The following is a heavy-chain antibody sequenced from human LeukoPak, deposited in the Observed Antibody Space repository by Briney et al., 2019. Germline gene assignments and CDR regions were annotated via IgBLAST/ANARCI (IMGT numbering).Heavy chain of an antibody. Sequence: SETLSLTCAVYGGSFSGYYWSWIRQPPGKGLEWIGEINHSGSTNYNPSLKSRVTISVDTSKNQFPLKLSSVTAADTAVYYCARGEEFQFSIVVVPAARPRVFDYWGQGTLVTVSS. V-gene: IGHV4-34*01. CDR3: ARGEEFQFSIVVVPAARPRVFDY. CDR1: GGSFSGYY. D-gene: IGHD2-2*01. J-gene: IGHJ4*02. CDR2: INHSGST.